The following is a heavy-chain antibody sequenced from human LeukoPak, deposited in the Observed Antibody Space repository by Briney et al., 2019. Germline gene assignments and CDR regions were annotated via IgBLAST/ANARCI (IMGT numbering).Heavy chain of an antibody. Sequence: SVKVSCKASGGTFSSYAISWVRQAPGQGLEWMGRIIPIFGTANYAQKFQGRVTITTDESTSTAYMELSSLRSEDTAVYYCAREDSSGWYRNYSGQGTLVTVSS. D-gene: IGHD6-19*01. V-gene: IGHV1-69*05. CDR2: IIPIFGTA. J-gene: IGHJ4*02. CDR1: GGTFSSYA. CDR3: AREDSSGWYRNY.